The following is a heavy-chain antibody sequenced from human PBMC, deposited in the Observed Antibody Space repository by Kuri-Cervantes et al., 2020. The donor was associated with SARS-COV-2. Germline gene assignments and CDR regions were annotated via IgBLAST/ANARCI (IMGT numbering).Heavy chain of an antibody. J-gene: IGHJ3*01. D-gene: IGHD2-8*01. CDR2: ISRTSITI. V-gene: IGHV3-48*01. CDR1: GFTFSGYN. Sequence: GESLKISCAAPGFTFSGYNMNWVRQAPGKGLEWVSYISRTSITIFYTDSVEGRFTFSRDNAKDSLFLQMDSLRAEDTAVYYCARGYCTNGVCYSRAFDVWGQGTKVTVSS. CDR3: ARGYCTNGVCYSRAFDV.